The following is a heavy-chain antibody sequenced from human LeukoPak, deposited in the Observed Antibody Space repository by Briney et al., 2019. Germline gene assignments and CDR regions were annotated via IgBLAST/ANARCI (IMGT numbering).Heavy chain of an antibody. CDR3: ARDRGYAMDV. CDR1: GFTFSDAW. J-gene: IGHJ6*02. D-gene: IGHD1-1*01. V-gene: IGHV3-53*01. Sequence: GVSLRLSCAASGFTFSDAWMSWVRQAPGKGLEWVSIIHSGGNIYYADAVKGRFTISRDNSKNTLYLQMNSLRAEDTAVYYCARDRGYAMDVWGQGTTVTVSS. CDR2: IHSGGNI.